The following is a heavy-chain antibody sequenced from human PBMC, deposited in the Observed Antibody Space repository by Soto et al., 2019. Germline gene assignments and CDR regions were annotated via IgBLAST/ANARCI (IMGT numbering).Heavy chain of an antibody. V-gene: IGHV4-59*01. CDR3: ARASPRYSSNWYQLFDY. CDR2: IYSIGST. Sequence: PSETLSLTGTVSGGSIHNYYWSWLRQTPGKGLAWIGHIYSIGSTKYNPSLQSRVSISSDTCKNQSCLNLTTVSAQDRGVCFCARASPRYSSNWYQLFDYWGQGTRVTISS. CDR1: GGSIHNYY. J-gene: IGHJ4*02. D-gene: IGHD6-13*01.